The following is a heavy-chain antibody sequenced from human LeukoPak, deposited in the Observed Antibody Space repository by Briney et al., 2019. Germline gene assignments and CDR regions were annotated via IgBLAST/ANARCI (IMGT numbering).Heavy chain of an antibody. CDR3: ASLVQYGGIFGVDNYYFDY. V-gene: IGHV4-38-2*01. CDR1: GYSISSGYY. J-gene: IGHJ4*02. Sequence: SETLSLTCAVSGYSISSGYYWGWIRQPPGKGLEWIGSIYHSGSTYYNPSLKSRVTISVDTSKNQFSLKLSSVTAADPAVYYCASLVQYGGIFGVDNYYFDYWGQGTLVTVSS. CDR2: IYHSGST. D-gene: IGHD3-3*01.